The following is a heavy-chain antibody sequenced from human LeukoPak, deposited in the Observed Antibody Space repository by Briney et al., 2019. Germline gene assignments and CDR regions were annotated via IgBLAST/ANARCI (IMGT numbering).Heavy chain of an antibody. J-gene: IGHJ3*02. CDR3: ARDANGVAAAYDAFDI. D-gene: IGHD6-13*01. CDR1: GFTFSSYS. V-gene: IGHV3-21*01. CDR2: ISSSSSYI. Sequence: AGGSLRLSCAASGFTFSSYSMNWVRQAPGKGLEWVSPISSSSSYIYYADSVKGRFTISRANAKNSLYLQMNSLRAEDTAVYYCARDANGVAAAYDAFDIWGQGTMVTVSS.